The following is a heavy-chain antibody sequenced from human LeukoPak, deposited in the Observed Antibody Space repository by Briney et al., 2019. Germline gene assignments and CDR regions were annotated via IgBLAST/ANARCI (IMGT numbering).Heavy chain of an antibody. D-gene: IGHD4-23*01. J-gene: IGHJ5*02. CDR2: ISAYNGNT. Sequence: ASVKVSCKASGYTFTSYGISWVRQAPGQGLEWMGWISAYNGNTNYAQKLQGRVTMTTDTSTSTAYMELRSLRSDDTAVYYCARDNSVEDTAWWFDPWGQGTLVTVSS. CDR3: ARDNSVEDTAWWFDP. CDR1: GYTFTSYG. V-gene: IGHV1-18*01.